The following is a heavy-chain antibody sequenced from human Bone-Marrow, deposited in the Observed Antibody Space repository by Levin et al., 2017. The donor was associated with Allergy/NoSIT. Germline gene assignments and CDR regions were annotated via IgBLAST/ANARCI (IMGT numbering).Heavy chain of an antibody. CDR1: GGSVSSRGHH. D-gene: IGHD6-19*01. CDR3: VAGSGYQDF. Sequence: PSETLSLTCTVSGGSVSSRGHHWAWIRQPPGKGLEWIGSIDFSGRTFYNPSVESRVNIAVDTSENQFSLKLNSVTAADTAVFYCVAGSGYQDFWGQGILISVSS. CDR2: IDFSGRT. V-gene: IGHV4-39*01. J-gene: IGHJ4*02.